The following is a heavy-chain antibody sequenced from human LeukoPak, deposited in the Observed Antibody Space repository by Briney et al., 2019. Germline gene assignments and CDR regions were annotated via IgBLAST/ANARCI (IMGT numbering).Heavy chain of an antibody. CDR3: AKGKAVAGNGLFDY. CDR1: GFAFDDYA. J-gene: IGHJ4*02. CDR2: ISGDGGST. Sequence: QSGGSLRLSCAASGFAFDDYAMHWVRQAPGKGLEWVSLISGDGGSTYYADSVKGRFTISRDNSKNSLYLQMNSLRTEDTALYYCAKGKAVAGNGLFDYWGQGTLVTVSS. V-gene: IGHV3-43*02. D-gene: IGHD6-19*01.